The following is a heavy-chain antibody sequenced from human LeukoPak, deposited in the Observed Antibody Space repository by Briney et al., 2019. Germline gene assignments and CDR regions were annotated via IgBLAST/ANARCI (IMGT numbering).Heavy chain of an antibody. CDR1: GFTFSAYE. V-gene: IGHV3-48*03. CDR2: ISSTGSTT. D-gene: IGHD7-27*01. CDR3: ARDLTGLPG. Sequence: GGSLRLSCAASGFTFSAYEMHWVRQAPGKGLEWVSYISSTGSTTYYADSVKGRFTISRDNAKKSLYLQVSSLRAEDTAVYYCARDLTGLPGWGQGTLVTVSS. J-gene: IGHJ4*02.